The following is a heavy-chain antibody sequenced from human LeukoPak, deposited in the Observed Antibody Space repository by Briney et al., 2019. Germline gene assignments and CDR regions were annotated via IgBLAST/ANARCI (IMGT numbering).Heavy chain of an antibody. CDR1: GYTFTSYG. V-gene: IGHV1-18*01. Sequence: ASVKVSCKASGYTFTSYGISWVRQAPGQGLEWMGWISAYNGNTNYAQKLQGRVTMTTNTSTSTAYMELRSLRSDDTAVYYCSGSYQYDAFDIWGQGTMVTVSS. CDR3: SGSYQYDAFDI. CDR2: ISAYNGNT. J-gene: IGHJ3*02. D-gene: IGHD1-26*01.